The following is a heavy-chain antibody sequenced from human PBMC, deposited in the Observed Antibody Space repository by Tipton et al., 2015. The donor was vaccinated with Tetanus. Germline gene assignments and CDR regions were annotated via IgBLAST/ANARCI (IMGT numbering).Heavy chain of an antibody. CDR2: VDPRDSQA. V-gene: IGHV5-51*01. Sequence: VQLVQSGAEVKKPGESLKISCKGSGYTFTRYWIGWVRQMPGKGLEWMGIVDPRDSQATYGPSFQGQVTLSADRSINVAYLQWGSLKASDTGLYYCARRRSAVLSGAYHWYFDLWGRGTLVGVSS. D-gene: IGHD3-3*01. CDR3: ARRRSAVLSGAYHWYFDL. J-gene: IGHJ2*01. CDR1: GYTFTRYW.